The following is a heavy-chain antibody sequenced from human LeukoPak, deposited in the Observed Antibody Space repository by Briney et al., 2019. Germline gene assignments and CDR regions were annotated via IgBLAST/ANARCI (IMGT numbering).Heavy chain of an antibody. Sequence: ASVKVSCKASGYTFTGYYMHWVRQAPGQGLEWMGWINPNSGGTNYTQKFQGRVTMTRDTSISTAYMELSRLTSDDTAVYCCARDDRGWFDPWGQGTLVTVSS. CDR1: GYTFTGYY. CDR2: INPNSGGT. J-gene: IGHJ5*02. V-gene: IGHV1-2*02. CDR3: ARDDRGWFDP. D-gene: IGHD3-10*01.